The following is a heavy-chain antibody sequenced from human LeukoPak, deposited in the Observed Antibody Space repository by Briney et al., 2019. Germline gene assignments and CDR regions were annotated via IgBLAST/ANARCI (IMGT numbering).Heavy chain of an antibody. CDR2: ISYDGSNK. CDR1: GFTFSSYA. D-gene: IGHD5-12*01. J-gene: IGHJ4*02. CDR3: ARDSVPLIVATNLDY. V-gene: IGHV3-30-3*01. Sequence: GGSLRLSCAASGFTFSSYAMHWVRQAPGKGLEWVAVISYDGSNKYYADSVKGRFTISRDNSKNMLYLQMNSLRAEDTAVYYCARDSVPLIVATNLDYWGQGTLVTVSS.